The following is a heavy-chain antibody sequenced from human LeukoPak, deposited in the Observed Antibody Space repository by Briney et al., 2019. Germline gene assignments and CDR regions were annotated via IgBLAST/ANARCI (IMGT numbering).Heavy chain of an antibody. J-gene: IGHJ6*02. CDR1: GGSISSSSYY. V-gene: IGHV4-39*01. D-gene: IGHD5-18*01. Sequence: SETLSLTCTVSGGSISSSSYYWGWIRQPPGKGLEWIGSIYYSGSTYYNPSLKSRVTISVDTSKNQFSLKLSSVTAADTAVYYCARHSAFFGVDTAWDYYGMDVRGQGTTVTVSS. CDR3: ARHSAFFGVDTAWDYYGMDV. CDR2: IYYSGST.